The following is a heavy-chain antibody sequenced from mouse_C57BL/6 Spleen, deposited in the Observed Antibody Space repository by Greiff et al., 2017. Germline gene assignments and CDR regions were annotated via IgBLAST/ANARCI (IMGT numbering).Heavy chain of an antibody. J-gene: IGHJ4*01. CDR1: GFSLTSYG. CDR2: IWSGGST. D-gene: IGHD2-5*01. Sequence: VQLQQSGPGLVQPSQSLSITCTVSGFSLTSYGVHWVRQSPGQGLEWLGVIWSGGSTDYNAAFKARLSISKDNSKSQVYFKRNRLQADDTAIYYCARNKVTGYAMDYWGQGTSVTVSS. CDR3: ARNKVTGYAMDY. V-gene: IGHV2-2*01.